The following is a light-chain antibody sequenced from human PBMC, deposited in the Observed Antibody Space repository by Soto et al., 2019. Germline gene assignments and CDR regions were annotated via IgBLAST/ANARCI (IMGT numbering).Light chain of an antibody. CDR3: QQYRAWPIT. J-gene: IGKJ5*01. V-gene: IGKV3-15*01. CDR2: GTS. Sequence: EILMAQSPTTLSVSPGERATLSCRASQGIGIDLAWYQQKPGQAPRLLIFGTSTRVTGIPARFSCSGSGTEFSLIINSLQSDDFAVYFCQQYRAWPITFGEGTRLDIK. CDR1: QGIGID.